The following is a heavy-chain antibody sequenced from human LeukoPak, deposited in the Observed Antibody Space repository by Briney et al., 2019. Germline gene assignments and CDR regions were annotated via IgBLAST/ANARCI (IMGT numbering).Heavy chain of an antibody. Sequence: PSETLSLTCTVSGVSFTSHYWTWIRQSPGTGLEWIGYISYTGSTNYNPSLKSRVTISVDTSKNQFSLKLSSVTAADTAVYYCARGRYSSSWYPPNWFDPWGQGTLVTVSS. CDR3: ARGRYSSSWYPPNWFDP. V-gene: IGHV4-59*11. CDR1: GVSFTSHY. J-gene: IGHJ5*02. CDR2: ISYTGST. D-gene: IGHD6-13*01.